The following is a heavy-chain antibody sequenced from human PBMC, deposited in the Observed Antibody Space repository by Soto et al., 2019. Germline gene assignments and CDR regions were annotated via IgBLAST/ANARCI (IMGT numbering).Heavy chain of an antibody. V-gene: IGHV4-4*02. J-gene: IGHJ4*02. Sequence: QVQLQESGPALVKPSGTLSLTCAVSSGSISSSNWWSWVRQPPGKGLEWIGEIYHSGSTNYNPSLKSRVTISVDKSKNQFSLKLSSVTAADTAVYYCARSIAAASGNGPGGPFDYWGQGTLVTVSS. CDR1: SGSISSSNW. CDR3: ARSIAAASGNGPGGPFDY. D-gene: IGHD6-13*01. CDR2: IYHSGST.